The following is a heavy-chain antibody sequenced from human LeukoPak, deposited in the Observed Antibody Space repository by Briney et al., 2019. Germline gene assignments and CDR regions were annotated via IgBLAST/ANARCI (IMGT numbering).Heavy chain of an antibody. Sequence: SETLSLTCTVSGGSISSSSYYWGWIRQPPGKGLEWIGSIYYSGSTYYNPSLKSRVTISVDTSKNQFSLKLSSVTAADTAVYYCARGLRSRYCSGGSCYWAKNIVATVYFDYWGQGTLVTVSS. D-gene: IGHD2-15*01. CDR2: IYYSGST. J-gene: IGHJ4*02. V-gene: IGHV4-39*07. CDR3: ARGLRSRYCSGGSCYWAKNIVATVYFDY. CDR1: GGSISSSSYY.